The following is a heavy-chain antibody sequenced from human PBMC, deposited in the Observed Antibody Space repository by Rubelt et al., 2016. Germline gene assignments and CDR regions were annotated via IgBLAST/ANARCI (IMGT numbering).Heavy chain of an antibody. Sequence: VHLVESGGGVVQPGGSLRLSCAASGFVFSSYGMHWVRQAPGTGLEWVASVRYDGRHKNYADSVRGRFTISRDNSKNKVFLQMNSLRVEDTAVYYCAKSSSSAMWFFDYWGQGTLVTVSS. D-gene: IGHD2-2*01. V-gene: IGHV3-30*02. CDR1: GFVFSSYG. CDR3: AKSSSSAMWFFDY. J-gene: IGHJ4*02. CDR2: VRYDGRHK.